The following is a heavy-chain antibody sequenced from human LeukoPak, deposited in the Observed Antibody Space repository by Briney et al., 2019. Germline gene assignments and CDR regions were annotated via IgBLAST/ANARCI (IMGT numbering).Heavy chain of an antibody. CDR2: ISSGGTYE. CDR1: GFTFSNYA. CDR3: ARDSTYYYDSGSSGPHYFDN. Sequence: GMSLRLSCAASGFTFSNYAMHWVRQAPGKGLEWVSLISSGGTYEYYADSVKGRFTISRDNSKNTLYLQLNSLRAEGTAVYYCARDSTYYYDSGSSGPHYFDNWGQGTLVTVSS. V-gene: IGHV3-30*01. J-gene: IGHJ4*02. D-gene: IGHD3-10*01.